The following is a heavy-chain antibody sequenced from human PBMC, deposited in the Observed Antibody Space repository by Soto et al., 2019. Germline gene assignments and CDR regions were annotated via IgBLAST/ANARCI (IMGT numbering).Heavy chain of an antibody. V-gene: IGHV3-23*01. CDR3: AKGSHSGYDWGGTGY. CDR2: ISGSGGST. D-gene: IGHD5-12*01. CDR1: GFTFSSYA. Sequence: EVQLLESGGGLVQPGGSLRLSCAASGFTFSSYAMSWVRQAPGQGLEWVSAISGSGGSTYYADSVKGRFTISRDNSKNTLDLQMNSLRAEDTAVDYCAKGSHSGYDWGGTGYWGQGTLVTVSS. J-gene: IGHJ4*02.